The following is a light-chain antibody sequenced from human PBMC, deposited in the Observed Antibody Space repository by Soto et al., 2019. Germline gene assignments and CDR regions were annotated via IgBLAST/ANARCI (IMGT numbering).Light chain of an antibody. CDR2: AAS. CDR3: QQNYGTPFT. V-gene: IGKV1-39*01. J-gene: IGKJ3*01. CDR1: QSISSY. Sequence: DIQMTQSPSSLSASVGDRVTITCRASQSISSYLNWYQQRPGKAPKLLIYAASSLQSGVPSRFSGSGSGTDFTLTISSLQPEDFATYYCQQNYGTPFTFGPGTKVDVK.